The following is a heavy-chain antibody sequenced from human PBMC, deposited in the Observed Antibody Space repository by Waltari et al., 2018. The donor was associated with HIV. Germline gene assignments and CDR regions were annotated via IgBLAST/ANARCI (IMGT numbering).Heavy chain of an antibody. V-gene: IGHV4-59*01. CDR3: ARKVSSSSSKDDAFDI. Sequence: QVQLQESGPGLVKPSETLSLTCTVSGGSMSYYYWSWIRQPPGKTLEWIGYSYYSGRTRYNPSLQSRVTISVDRSKNLFSLRLTSVTAADTAVYYCARKVSSSSSKDDAFDIWGQGTMVTVSS. J-gene: IGHJ3*02. D-gene: IGHD6-6*01. CDR2: SYYSGRT. CDR1: GGSMSYYY.